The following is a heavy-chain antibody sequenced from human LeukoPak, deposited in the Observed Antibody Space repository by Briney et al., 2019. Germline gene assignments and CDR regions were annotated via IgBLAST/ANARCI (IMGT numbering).Heavy chain of an antibody. CDR3: ARDPDHSGHFEF. D-gene: IGHD5-12*01. Sequence: SETLSLTCAVYGGSFSGYYWSWIRQPPGKGLEWIGEINHSGSTNYNPSLKSRVTISVDTSKNQFSLKLSSVTAADTAVYYCARDPDHSGHFEFWGQGVLVTVSS. CDR2: INHSGST. CDR1: GGSFSGYY. J-gene: IGHJ4*02. V-gene: IGHV4-34*01.